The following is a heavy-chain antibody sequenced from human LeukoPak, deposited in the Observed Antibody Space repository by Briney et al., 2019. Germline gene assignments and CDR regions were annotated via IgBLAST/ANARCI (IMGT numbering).Heavy chain of an antibody. Sequence: PGGSLRLSCAASGFTFDDYAMHWVRQAPGKGLEWVSGISWNSGSIGYADSVKGRFTISRDNAKNSLYLQMNSLRAEDTALYYCERGDSRGYYPPVGNWGQGTLVTVS. D-gene: IGHD3-22*01. CDR1: GFTFDDYA. J-gene: IGHJ4*02. CDR2: ISWNSGSI. V-gene: IGHV3-9*01. CDR3: ERGDSRGYYPPVGN.